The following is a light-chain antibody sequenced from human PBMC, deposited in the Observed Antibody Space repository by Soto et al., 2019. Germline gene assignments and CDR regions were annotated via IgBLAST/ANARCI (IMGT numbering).Light chain of an antibody. Sequence: QSALTQPPSASGSPGQSVTISCTGTSCDIGGYNYVSWYQQHPGKAPKLMIYELSKRPSGVPDRFSGSKSGNTASLAVSGLQAEDEADYYCCSHAGSNNFVVFGGGTKLTVL. V-gene: IGLV2-8*01. CDR1: SCDIGGYNY. CDR3: CSHAGSNNFVV. J-gene: IGLJ2*01. CDR2: ELS.